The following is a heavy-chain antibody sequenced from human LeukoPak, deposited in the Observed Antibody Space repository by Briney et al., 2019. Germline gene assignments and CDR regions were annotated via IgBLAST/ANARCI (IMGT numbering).Heavy chain of an antibody. CDR1: GYTFTDYY. V-gene: IGHV1-69-2*01. Sequence: ASVKVSCKVSGYTFTDYYMHWVQQAPGKGLEWMGLVDPEDGETIYAEKFQGRVTITADTSTDTAYMELSSLRSEDTAVYYCAILRVAAIDLDSWGQGTLVTVSS. CDR3: AILRVAAIDLDS. CDR2: VDPEDGET. D-gene: IGHD2-15*01. J-gene: IGHJ4*02.